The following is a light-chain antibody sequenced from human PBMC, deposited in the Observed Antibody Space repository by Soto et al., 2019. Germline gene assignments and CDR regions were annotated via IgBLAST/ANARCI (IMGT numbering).Light chain of an antibody. J-gene: IGKJ4*01. CDR1: QSVKNNY. V-gene: IGKV3-20*01. CDR2: DVS. CDR3: QQYGSTPLT. Sequence: EIVLTQSPGTLSLSPGERATLSCRASQSVKNNYLAWYQQKPGQAPRFLIYDVSSRATGIPDRFSGSGSGTDFTLTIIRLEPEDFAVYYCQQYGSTPLTFGGGTKVDNK.